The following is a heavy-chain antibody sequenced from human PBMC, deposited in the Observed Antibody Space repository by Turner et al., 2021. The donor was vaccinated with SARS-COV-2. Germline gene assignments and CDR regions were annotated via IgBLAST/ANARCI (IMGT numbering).Heavy chain of an antibody. D-gene: IGHD3-22*01. Sequence: EVQVLESGGGLVQPGGSLRLSCAASGFTFSSYAMSWVRQAPGKGLEWVSGISGSGGSTYYADSVKGRFTISRDNSKNTLYLQMNSLRAEDTAVYYCAKAWRIVVLIHFDYWGQGTLVTVSS. J-gene: IGHJ4*02. CDR1: GFTFSSYA. CDR3: AKAWRIVVLIHFDY. CDR2: ISGSGGST. V-gene: IGHV3-23*01.